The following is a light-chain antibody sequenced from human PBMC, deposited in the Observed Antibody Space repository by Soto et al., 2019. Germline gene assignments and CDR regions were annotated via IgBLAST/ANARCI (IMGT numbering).Light chain of an antibody. CDR2: GAS. V-gene: IGKV3-20*01. J-gene: IGKJ3*01. CDR3: QQYGTSPLFT. Sequence: EIVLTQSPGTLSLSPGESATLSCRASQSVSGYLAWYQQKPGQSPRLLIYGASNRATGIPTRFSGTGSGTDFPLTISRLEPDDFGVYYCQQYGTSPLFTFGPGTKVDRK. CDR1: QSVSGY.